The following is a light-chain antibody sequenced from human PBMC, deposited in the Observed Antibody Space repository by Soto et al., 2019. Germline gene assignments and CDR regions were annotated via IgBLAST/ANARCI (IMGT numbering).Light chain of an antibody. CDR2: DVS. Sequence: QSALTQPRSVSGSPGQSVTISCTGTSSDVGSYNYVSWYQQHPGKAPKVVIYDVSKRPSGVPDRLSGSKSGNTASLTISGLPAEDEADYYCCSYAGSYTYVFGTGTKVTVL. J-gene: IGLJ1*01. CDR1: SSDVGSYNY. CDR3: CSYAGSYTYV. V-gene: IGLV2-11*01.